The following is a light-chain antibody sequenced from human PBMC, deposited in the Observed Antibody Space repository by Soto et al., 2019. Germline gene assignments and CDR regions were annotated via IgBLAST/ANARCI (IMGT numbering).Light chain of an antibody. Sequence: QSVLTKPPSASGSPRQTVAISCTGTNSDDGGYHYVSCSRQQPGKSPKLMSYDVNKRPSGVPDRFSGSKSGNTASLTVSGRQAKNETDYFDSAYAGSSNVFGTGTKVTV. V-gene: IGLV2-8*01. CDR1: NSDDGGYHY. J-gene: IGLJ1*01. CDR3: SAYAGSSNV. CDR2: DVN.